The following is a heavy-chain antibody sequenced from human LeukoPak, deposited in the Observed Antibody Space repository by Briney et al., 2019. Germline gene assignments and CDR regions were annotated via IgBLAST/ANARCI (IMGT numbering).Heavy chain of an antibody. CDR2: IYSGGST. Sequence: GGPLRLSCAASGFTVSSNYMSWVRQAPGKGLEWVSVIYSGGSTYYADSVKGRFTISRDNSKNTLYLQMNSLRAEDTAVYYCARGYYYDSSGPGFDPWGQGTLVTVSS. D-gene: IGHD3-22*01. CDR1: GFTVSSNY. V-gene: IGHV3-53*01. CDR3: ARGYYYDSSGPGFDP. J-gene: IGHJ5*02.